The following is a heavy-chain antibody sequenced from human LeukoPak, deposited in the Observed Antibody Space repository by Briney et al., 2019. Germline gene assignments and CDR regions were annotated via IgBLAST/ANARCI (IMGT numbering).Heavy chain of an antibody. CDR3: ARELYYYDSSGYSRNGVDDAFDI. CDR1: GGSFSGYY. CDR2: INHSGST. Sequence: PSETLSLTCAVYGGSFSGYYWSWIRQPPGKGLEWIGEINHSGSTNYNPSLKSRVTIPVDTSKNQFSLKLSSVTAADTAVYYCARELYYYDSSGYSRNGVDDAFDIWGQGTMVTVSS. V-gene: IGHV4-34*01. D-gene: IGHD3-22*01. J-gene: IGHJ3*02.